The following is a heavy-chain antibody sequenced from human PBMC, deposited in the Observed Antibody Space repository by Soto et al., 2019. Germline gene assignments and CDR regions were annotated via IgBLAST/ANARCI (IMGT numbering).Heavy chain of an antibody. J-gene: IGHJ6*02. D-gene: IGHD3-3*01. CDR3: AKVNTIFGMEYYYYGMDV. CDR1: GVTFSSYA. Sequence: XGSLRLSCSAAGVTFSSYAMNWVRQAPGKGLEWVSTISGSGGSTYFPDSVKGRFTISRDNSKNTLYLQMNSLRDEDTAVYFCAKVNTIFGMEYYYYGMDVWGQGTTVTVSS. V-gene: IGHV3-23*01. CDR2: ISGSGGST.